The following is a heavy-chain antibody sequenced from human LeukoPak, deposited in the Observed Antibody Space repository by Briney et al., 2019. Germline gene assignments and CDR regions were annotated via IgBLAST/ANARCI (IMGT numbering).Heavy chain of an antibody. Sequence: SVKVSCEGSGGTFSRYAISLVRQAPGQGLEWMGGIIPIFVTANYAHKFQGRVSITAAKSTSTAYTGRSSLRSEDTAVYYCARDLKGNWNYDWFDPSGQGTLVTVSS. J-gene: IGHJ5*02. CDR2: IIPIFVTA. D-gene: IGHD1-7*01. CDR3: ARDLKGNWNYDWFDP. CDR1: GGTFSRYA. V-gene: IGHV1-69*06.